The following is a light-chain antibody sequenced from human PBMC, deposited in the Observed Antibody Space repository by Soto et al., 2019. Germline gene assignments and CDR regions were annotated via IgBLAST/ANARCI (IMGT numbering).Light chain of an antibody. CDR1: QSVSSY. CDR2: DAS. Sequence: IGLSKSPTSRFLCQWVRRSVSVIASQSVSSYLAWYQQKPGQAPRLLIYDASNRATGIPARFSGSGSGTDFTLTISSLEPEHFAVYYCQQRSNWPPVTFGQGTRLEIK. J-gene: IGKJ5*01. V-gene: IGKV3-11*01. CDR3: QQRSNWPPVT.